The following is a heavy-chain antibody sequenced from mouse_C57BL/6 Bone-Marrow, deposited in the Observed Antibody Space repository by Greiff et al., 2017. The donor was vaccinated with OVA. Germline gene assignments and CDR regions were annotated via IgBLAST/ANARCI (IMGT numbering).Heavy chain of an antibody. CDR2: IDPANGNT. V-gene: IGHV14-3*01. CDR3: ARGYYGSSYFLYAMDY. D-gene: IGHD1-1*01. J-gene: IGHJ4*01. CDR1: GFNIKNTY. Sequence: EVMLVESVAELVRPGASVKLSCTASGFNIKNTYMHWVKQRPEQGLEWIGRIDPANGNTKYAPKFQGKATITADTSSNTAYLQLSSLTSEDTAIYYCARGYYGSSYFLYAMDYWGQGTSVTVSS.